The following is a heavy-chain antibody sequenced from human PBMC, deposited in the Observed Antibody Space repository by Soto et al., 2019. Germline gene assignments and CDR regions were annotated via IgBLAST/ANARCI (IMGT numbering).Heavy chain of an antibody. J-gene: IGHJ4*02. D-gene: IGHD2-2*02. Sequence: GSLRLSCAAFGFDFNKYAMTWVRQAPGKGLQWVSSITSNGDSAYYADSVKGRFTTSRDNSKNTLYLQMNSLRADDTAVFYCAKDSPSYTTSPFYFDSWGQGALVTVSS. CDR3: AKDSPSYTTSPFYFDS. CDR2: ITSNGDSA. V-gene: IGHV3-23*01. CDR1: GFDFNKYA.